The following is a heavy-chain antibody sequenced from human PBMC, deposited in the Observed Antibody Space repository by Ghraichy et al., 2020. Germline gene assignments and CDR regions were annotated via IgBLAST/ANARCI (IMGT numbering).Heavy chain of an antibody. D-gene: IGHD6-25*01. J-gene: IGHJ4*02. CDR1: GGSFTAYY. Sequence: SETLSLTCAVYGGSFTAYYWSWIRQPPGKGLEWIGGINHGGSTNYNPSLKSRVTISVDASRNQISLILASVTAADTAVYYCAGGACRGNWGQGTQVTVSS. CDR2: INHGGST. CDR3: AGGACRGN. V-gene: IGHV4-34*01.